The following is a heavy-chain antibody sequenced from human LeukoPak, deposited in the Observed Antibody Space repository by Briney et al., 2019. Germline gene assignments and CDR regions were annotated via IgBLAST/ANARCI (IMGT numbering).Heavy chain of an antibody. Sequence: GGSLRLSCAASGFTFSTYGMHWVRQAPGKGLEWVAVIWYDGSNKYYADSVRGRFTISRDNSKNTMNLQMNSLRAEDTAVYYCARALPSYYDILTGFGYFDYWGQGTLVTVSS. V-gene: IGHV3-33*01. CDR1: GFTFSTYG. CDR3: ARALPSYYDILTGFGYFDY. CDR2: IWYDGSNK. J-gene: IGHJ4*02. D-gene: IGHD3-9*01.